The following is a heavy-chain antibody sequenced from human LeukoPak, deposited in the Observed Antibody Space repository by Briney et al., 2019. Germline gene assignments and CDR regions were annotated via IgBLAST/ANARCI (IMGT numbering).Heavy chain of an antibody. CDR1: GFTFSRYG. Sequence: GGSLRLSCAASGFTFSRYGMHWVRQAPGKGLEWVAVMWFDGSNEDYADSVKGRFIISRDNSKNTLYLQMSSLTVEDAAMYYCARTLNFDYWGQGTLVTVSS. CDR2: MWFDGSNE. J-gene: IGHJ4*02. CDR3: ARTLNFDY. V-gene: IGHV3-33*01.